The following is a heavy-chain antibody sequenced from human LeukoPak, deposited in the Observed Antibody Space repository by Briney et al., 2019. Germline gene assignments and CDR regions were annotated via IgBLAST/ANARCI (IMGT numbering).Heavy chain of an antibody. J-gene: IGHJ6*02. CDR2: INHSGST. D-gene: IGHD1-20*01. Sequence: SETLSLTCAVYGGSFSGYYWSWIRQPPGKGLEWIGEINHSGSTNYNPSLKSRVTISVDTSKNQFSLKLSSVTAAGTAVYYCARYKWRRGMDVWGQGTTVTVSS. CDR3: ARYKWRRGMDV. CDR1: GGSFSGYY. V-gene: IGHV4-34*01.